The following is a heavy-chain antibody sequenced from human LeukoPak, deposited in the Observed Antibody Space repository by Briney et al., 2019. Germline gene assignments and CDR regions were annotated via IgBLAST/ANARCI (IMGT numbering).Heavy chain of an antibody. J-gene: IGHJ4*02. Sequence: PSETLSLTCTVSGGSISSSSYYWGWIRQPPGKGLEWIGSIYYSGSTYYNPFLKSRVTISVDTSKNQFSLNLSSVTAADTAVYYCARLYYDSSGYYQICYFDYWGQGTLVTVSS. CDR2: IYYSGST. CDR1: GGSISSSSYY. D-gene: IGHD3-22*01. V-gene: IGHV4-39*01. CDR3: ARLYYDSSGYYQICYFDY.